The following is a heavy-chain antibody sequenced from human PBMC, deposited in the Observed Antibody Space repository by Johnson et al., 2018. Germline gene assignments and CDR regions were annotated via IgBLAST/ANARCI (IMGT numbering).Heavy chain of an antibody. CDR2: IYYSGST. D-gene: IGHD6-13*01. Sequence: QVQLQQWGAGLLKPSETLSLTCAVYGGSFSGNYWSWIRQPPGKGLEWIGYIYYSGSTNYNPSLKSRVTISVDTSKNQFSLKLSSVTAADPAVYYCGRGRGYSNPVYYYGMDVWGQGTTVTVSS. CDR3: GRGRGYSNPVYYYGMDV. J-gene: IGHJ6*02. V-gene: IGHV4-34*11. CDR1: GGSFSGNY.